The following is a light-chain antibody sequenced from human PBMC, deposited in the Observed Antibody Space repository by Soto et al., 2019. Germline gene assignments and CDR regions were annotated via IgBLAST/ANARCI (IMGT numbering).Light chain of an antibody. CDR2: GAS. V-gene: IGKV1-39*01. Sequence: DIQITQSPSSLSSSVLERFTITCRASQSISIYLNWYQLKPGKAPNLLMYGASYLKSGVPTRFIGSGSGTDFTLTISSLQPEDFAIYYCQQTYTTPEITFGQGTRLEIK. CDR1: QSISIY. J-gene: IGKJ5*01. CDR3: QQTYTTPEIT.